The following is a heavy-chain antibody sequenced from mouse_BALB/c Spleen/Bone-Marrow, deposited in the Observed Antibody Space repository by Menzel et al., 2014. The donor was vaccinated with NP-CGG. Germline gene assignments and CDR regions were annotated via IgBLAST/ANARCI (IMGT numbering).Heavy chain of an antibody. V-gene: IGHV1-5*01. CDR2: IYPGNSDT. CDR3: TTLAGSDFDY. J-gene: IGHJ2*01. Sequence: EVKLQESGTVLARPGAAVKMSCKASGYTFSNYWMHWVKQRPGQGLEWIGTIYPGNSDTTYNQKFKGKAKLTAVTSTSTAYMELSSLTNEDSAVYYCTTLAGSDFDYWGQGTTLTVSS. D-gene: IGHD3-1*01. CDR1: GYTFSNYW.